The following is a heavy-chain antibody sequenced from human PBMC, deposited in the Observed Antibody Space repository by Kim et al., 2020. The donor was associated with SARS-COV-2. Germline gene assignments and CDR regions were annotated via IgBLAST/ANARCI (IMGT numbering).Heavy chain of an antibody. CDR3: ARDISNYYGSGSYFYYYYGMDV. D-gene: IGHD3-10*01. CDR2: ISYDGSNK. CDR1: GFTFSSYA. Sequence: GGSLRLSCAASGFTFSSYAMHWVRQAPGKGLEWVAVISYDGSNKYYADSVKGRFTISRDNSKNTLYLQMNSLRAEDTAVYYCARDISNYYGSGSYFYYYYGMDVWGQGTTVTVSS. V-gene: IGHV3-30*04. J-gene: IGHJ6*02.